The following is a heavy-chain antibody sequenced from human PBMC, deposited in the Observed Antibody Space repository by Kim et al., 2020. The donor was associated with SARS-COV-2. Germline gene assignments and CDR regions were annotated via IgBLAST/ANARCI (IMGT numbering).Heavy chain of an antibody. V-gene: IGHV3-21*01. CDR2: ISSSSSYI. D-gene: IGHD3-10*01. J-gene: IGHJ5*02. CDR1: GFTFSSYS. Sequence: GGSLRLSCAASGFTFSSYSMNWVRQAPGKGLEWVSSISSSSSYIYYADSVKGRFTISRDNAKNSLYLQMNSLRAEDTAVYYCAREGRVYYGSGSYYTGSWFDTWGQGTLVTVSS. CDR3: AREGRVYYGSGSYYTGSWFDT.